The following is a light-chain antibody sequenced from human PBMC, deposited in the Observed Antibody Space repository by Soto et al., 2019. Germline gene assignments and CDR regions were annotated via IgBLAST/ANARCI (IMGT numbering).Light chain of an antibody. CDR3: QQYENLPFT. CDR2: DSS. V-gene: IGKV1-33*01. CDR1: HDVTKH. Sequence: DIRLTQSPSSLSASVGDRVSITCQASHDVTKHINWYQQKPGKAPRLLIHDSSSLEIGVPSRFSGSGSGTAFTFTIRSLQSEDIASYYCQQYENLPFTFGQGTRLEIK. J-gene: IGKJ5*01.